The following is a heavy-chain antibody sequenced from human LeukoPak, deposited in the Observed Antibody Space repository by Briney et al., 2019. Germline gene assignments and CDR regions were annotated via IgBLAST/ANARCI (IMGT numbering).Heavy chain of an antibody. Sequence: ASVKVSCKASGYTSTGYYMPWARQAPGQGIEWMGWVNPNSGGTNSAQKFQGRVTMTRDTSISTAYMELSRLRSDDTAVYYCARWTLTTNFDYWGQGTLVTVSS. CDR1: GYTSTGYY. D-gene: IGHD4-11*01. CDR2: VNPNSGGT. CDR3: ARWTLTTNFDY. V-gene: IGHV1-2*02. J-gene: IGHJ4*02.